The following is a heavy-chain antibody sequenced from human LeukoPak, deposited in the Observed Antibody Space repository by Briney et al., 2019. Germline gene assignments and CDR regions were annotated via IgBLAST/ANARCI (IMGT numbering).Heavy chain of an antibody. J-gene: IGHJ4*02. Sequence: GGSLRLSCAASGFTFSSYAMSWVRQAPGKGLEWVSAIGTAGDTYYPGSVKGRFTISRENAKNSLYLQMNSLRAEDTAVYYCARVLSGSIDYWGQGTLVTVSS. D-gene: IGHD1-26*01. CDR3: ARVLSGSIDY. V-gene: IGHV3-13*01. CDR1: GFTFSSYA. CDR2: IGTAGDT.